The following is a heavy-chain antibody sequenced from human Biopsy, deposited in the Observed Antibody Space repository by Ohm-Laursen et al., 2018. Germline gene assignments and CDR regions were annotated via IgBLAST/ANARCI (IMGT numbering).Heavy chain of an antibody. CDR2: VYYTGST. CDR1: GDSISSYY. Sequence: TLSLTCIVSGDSISSYYWSWIRQPPGKGLEWIGYVYYTGSTDYNPSLQSRVTISVDTSKNHFSLRLRSVTPADTAIYYCASVVLGPTNDAFDLWGQGTMVVVSS. J-gene: IGHJ3*01. V-gene: IGHV4-59*01. CDR3: ASVVLGPTNDAFDL. D-gene: IGHD3-22*01.